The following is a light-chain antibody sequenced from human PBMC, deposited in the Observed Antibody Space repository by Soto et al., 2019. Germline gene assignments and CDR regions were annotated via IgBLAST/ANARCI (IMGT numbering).Light chain of an antibody. J-gene: IGLJ1*01. CDR3: CSYAGSYTYV. Sequence: QSVLTQPRSVSGSPGQSVTISCTGTNSEVGGYNYVSWYQQHPGKAPKFMIYDVSKRPSGVPDRFSGSKSGNTASLTISGLQAEDEADYYCCSYAGSYTYVFGTGTKLTVL. V-gene: IGLV2-11*01. CDR1: NSEVGGYNY. CDR2: DVS.